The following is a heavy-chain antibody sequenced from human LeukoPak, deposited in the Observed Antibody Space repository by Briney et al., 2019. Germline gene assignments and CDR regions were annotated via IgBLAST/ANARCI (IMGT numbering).Heavy chain of an antibody. D-gene: IGHD3-22*01. V-gene: IGHV4-34*01. CDR1: GGSFSGYY. CDR2: INHSGST. J-gene: IGHJ5*02. CDR3: ARLYYDSRGYYWFDP. Sequence: KTSETLSLTCAVYGGSFSGYYWSWIRQPPGKGLEWIGKINHSGSTNYNPSLKSRVTVSVDTSKNQFSLKLSSVTAADTAVYYCARLYYDSRGYYWFDPWGQGTLVTVSS.